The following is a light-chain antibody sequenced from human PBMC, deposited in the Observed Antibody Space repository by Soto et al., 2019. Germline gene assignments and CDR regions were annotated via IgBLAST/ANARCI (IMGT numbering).Light chain of an antibody. CDR2: DAS. CDR3: QQRSQWPPLT. Sequence: EIVLTQSPGTLSLSPGERATLSCRASQSISNYLAWYQHKPGQAPRLLISDASERASGVPARFSGSGSGTDFTLTISSIEPEDFAVYYCQQRSQWPPLTFGGGTTVEIK. V-gene: IGKV3-11*01. CDR1: QSISNY. J-gene: IGKJ4*01.